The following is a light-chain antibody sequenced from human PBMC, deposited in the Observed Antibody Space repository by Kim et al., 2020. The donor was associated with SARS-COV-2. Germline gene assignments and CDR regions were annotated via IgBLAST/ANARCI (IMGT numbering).Light chain of an antibody. V-gene: IGLV2-11*01. J-gene: IGLJ3*02. CDR2: DVS. CDR1: SSDVGGYNY. Sequence: QSVNISCTGTSSDVGGYNYVSWYQQHPGKAPKLMIYDVSKRPSGVPDRFSGSKSGNTASLTISGLQAEDEADYYCCSYAGSYTFWVFGGGTKVTVL. CDR3: CSYAGSYTFWV.